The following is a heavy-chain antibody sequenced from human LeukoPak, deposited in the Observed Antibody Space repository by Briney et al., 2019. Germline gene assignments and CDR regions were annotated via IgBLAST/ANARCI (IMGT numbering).Heavy chain of an antibody. D-gene: IGHD3-22*01. V-gene: IGHV4-59*01. CDR1: GGSISSYY. Sequence: SETLSLTCTVSGGSISSYYWSWIRQPPGKGLEWIGYIHYSGSTNYNPSLKSRVTISVDTSKNQFSLKLSSVTAADTAVYYCARAPRYYYDSSGYYYDWGRGTLVTVSS. CDR2: IHYSGST. J-gene: IGHJ4*02. CDR3: ARAPRYYYDSSGYYYD.